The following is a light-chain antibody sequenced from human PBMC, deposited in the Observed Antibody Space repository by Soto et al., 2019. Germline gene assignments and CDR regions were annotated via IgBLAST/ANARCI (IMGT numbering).Light chain of an antibody. CDR3: QQYNSYRT. Sequence: DIQITPSPSTLSSSVLERFTITCRASQSISSWLAWYQQKPGKAPKLLIYDASSLESGVPSRFSGSGSGTEFTLTISSLQPDDFATYYCQQYNSYRTFGGGTKVDIK. J-gene: IGKJ4*01. CDR1: QSISSW. CDR2: DAS. V-gene: IGKV1-5*01.